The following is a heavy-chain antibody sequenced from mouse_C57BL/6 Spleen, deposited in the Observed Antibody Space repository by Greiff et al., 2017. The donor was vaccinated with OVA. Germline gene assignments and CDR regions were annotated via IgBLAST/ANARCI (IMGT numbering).Heavy chain of an antibody. Sequence: QVQLQQSGAELVRPGASVTLSCKASGYTFTDYEMHWVKQTPVHGLEWNGAIDPETGGTAYNQKFKGKAILTADKSSSTAYMELRSLTSEDSAVYYCTREGDGSSYGWFAYWGQGTLVTVSA. CDR1: GYTFTDYE. CDR2: IDPETGGT. J-gene: IGHJ3*01. V-gene: IGHV1-15*01. CDR3: TREGDGSSYGWFAY. D-gene: IGHD1-1*01.